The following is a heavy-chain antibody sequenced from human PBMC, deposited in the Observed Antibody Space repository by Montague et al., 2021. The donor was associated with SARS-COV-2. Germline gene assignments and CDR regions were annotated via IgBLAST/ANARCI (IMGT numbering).Heavy chain of an antibody. D-gene: IGHD3-16*01. CDR1: GGSISSYY. J-gene: IGHJ4*02. CDR2: IYYSGST. CDR3: ARVGEGSVVERPLDY. Sequence: SETLSLTCTVSGGSISSYYWSWIRQPPGKGLEWIGYIYYSGSTNYNPSLKSRVTISVDTSKNQFSLKLSSVTAADTAVYYCARVGEGSVVERPLDYWGQGTLVTVSS. V-gene: IGHV4-59*01.